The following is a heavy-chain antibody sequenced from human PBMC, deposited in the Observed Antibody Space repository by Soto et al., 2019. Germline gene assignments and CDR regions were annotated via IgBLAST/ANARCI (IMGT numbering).Heavy chain of an antibody. CDR1: GYTFTSYA. CDR3: ASSGIRSSWYGPRYFDY. D-gene: IGHD6-13*01. V-gene: IGHV1-3*01. Sequence: ASVKVSCKASGYTFTSYAMHWVRQAPGQRLEWMGWINAGNGNTKYSQKFQGRVTITRDTSASTAYMELSSLRSEDTAVYYCASSGIRSSWYGPRYFDYWGQGTLVTVSS. J-gene: IGHJ4*02. CDR2: INAGNGNT.